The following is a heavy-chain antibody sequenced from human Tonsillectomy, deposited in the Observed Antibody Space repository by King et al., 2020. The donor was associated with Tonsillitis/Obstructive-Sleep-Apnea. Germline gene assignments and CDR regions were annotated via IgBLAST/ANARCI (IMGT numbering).Heavy chain of an antibody. V-gene: IGHV3-21*01. CDR1: GFTFSSYG. CDR3: ASEGSGLEAAGPPYWHLDL. Sequence: VQLVESGGGLVKPGGSLRLSCVASGFTFSSYGMNWVRQAPGKGLEWVASITSSSSYIYYADSVKGRFTFSRGNAKNSMYLQMNSLRAEDTAVYFCASEGSGLEAAGPPYWHLDLWSRGTLVTVSS. D-gene: IGHD6-13*01. J-gene: IGHJ2*01. CDR2: ITSSSSYI.